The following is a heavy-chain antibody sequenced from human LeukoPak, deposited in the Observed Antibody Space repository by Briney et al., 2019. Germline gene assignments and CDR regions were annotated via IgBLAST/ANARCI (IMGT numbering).Heavy chain of an antibody. D-gene: IGHD3-3*01. CDR2: TNHSGST. CDR1: GGSFSGYY. J-gene: IGHJ4*02. Sequence: SETLSLTCAAYGGSFSGYYWSWIRQPPGKGLEWIGETNHSGSTNYNPSLKSRVTISVDTSKNQFSLKLSSVTAADTAVYYCASSIGYDFWSGYQKYYFDYWGQGTLVTVSS. V-gene: IGHV4-34*01. CDR3: ASSIGYDFWSGYQKYYFDY.